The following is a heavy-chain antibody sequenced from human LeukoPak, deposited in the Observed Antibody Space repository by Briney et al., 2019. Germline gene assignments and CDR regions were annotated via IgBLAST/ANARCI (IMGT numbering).Heavy chain of an antibody. J-gene: IGHJ4*02. Sequence: GGSLRLSCAASGFTFSNYAIHWVRQAPGKGLEWVTVISYDGSNRYYIDSVKGRFTISKDNSKNTLYLQMNSLRAEDTAVYYCARGPDGDYSYNYFDYWGQGILVTVTS. CDR1: GFTFSNYA. CDR3: ARGPDGDYSYNYFDY. CDR2: ISYDGSNR. D-gene: IGHD4-17*01. V-gene: IGHV3-30*04.